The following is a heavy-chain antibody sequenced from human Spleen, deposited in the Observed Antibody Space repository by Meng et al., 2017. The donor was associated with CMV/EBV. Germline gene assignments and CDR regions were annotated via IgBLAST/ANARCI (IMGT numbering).Heavy chain of an antibody. D-gene: IGHD6-13*01. V-gene: IGHV4-61*01. CDR3: ARGRQQLYRYWYFDL. CDR1: ASVSSGSYY. Sequence: ASVSSGSYYWNWIRQPPGKGLEWIGYIYYNVSTNYNPSLKSRATISVDTSKNQFSLKLSSVTAADTAVYYCARGRQQLYRYWYFDLWGRGTLVTVSS. CDR2: IYYNVST. J-gene: IGHJ2*01.